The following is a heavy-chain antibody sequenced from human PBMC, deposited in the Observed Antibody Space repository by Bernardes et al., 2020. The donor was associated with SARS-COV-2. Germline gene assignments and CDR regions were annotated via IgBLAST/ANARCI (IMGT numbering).Heavy chain of an antibody. CDR1: GYAFTSYD. CDR3: ARGTEYRLEDLSTIAFDP. V-gene: IGHV1-8*01. D-gene: IGHD3-16*02. CDR2: MNPNSGNR. J-gene: IGHJ3*01. Sequence: ASVKVSCKASGYAFTSYDINWVLQATAQGREWMGWMNPNSGNRRFAQKFQGRVTMTRDTSLSTAYIVLSNLRAEDTAVYYCARGTEYRLEDLSTIAFDPWGQGTMVTVSS.